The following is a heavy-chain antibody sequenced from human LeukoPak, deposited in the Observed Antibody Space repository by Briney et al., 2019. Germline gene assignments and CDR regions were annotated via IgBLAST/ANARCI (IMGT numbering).Heavy chain of an antibody. CDR2: MQRDGREK. J-gene: IGHJ3*01. CDR3: ARGDFWGGPSTDAFDV. D-gene: IGHD3-3*01. V-gene: IGHV3-7*04. Sequence: GGSLRLSRAASGFTFSDYWMSWVRQAPGKGLEWVANMQRDGREKHYIDSVKGRFTISRDNAKNSMYLQMNSLRADDTSVYYCARGDFWGGPSTDAFDVWGQGTMVTVSS. CDR1: GFTFSDYW.